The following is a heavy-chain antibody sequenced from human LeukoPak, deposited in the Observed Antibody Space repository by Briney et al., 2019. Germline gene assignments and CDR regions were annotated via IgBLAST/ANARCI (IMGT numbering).Heavy chain of an antibody. D-gene: IGHD1-26*01. CDR1: GFTFSSYG. J-gene: IGHJ6*03. V-gene: IGHV3-66*01. Sequence: GGSLRLSCAASGFTFSSYGMSWVRQAPGKGLEWVSVIYSGGSTYYADSVKGRFTISRDNSKNTLYLQMNSLRAEDTAVYYCAKVAEVGATGYYYYMDVWGKGTTVTISS. CDR3: AKVAEVGATGYYYYMDV. CDR2: IYSGGST.